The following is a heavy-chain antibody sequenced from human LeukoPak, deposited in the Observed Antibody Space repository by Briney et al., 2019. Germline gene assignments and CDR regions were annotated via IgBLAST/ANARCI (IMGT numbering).Heavy chain of an antibody. CDR2: ISGSGGTT. CDR3: AKNYDSSGYYVGFDP. D-gene: IGHD3-22*01. CDR1: GFTFSSYA. V-gene: IGHV3-23*01. J-gene: IGHJ5*02. Sequence: GGSLRLSCAASGFTFSSYAMSWVRQAPGEGLEWVSGISGSGGTTYYADSVKGRFTISRDNSKNTLYLQMNSLRAEDTAVYYCAKNYDSSGYYVGFDPWGQGTLVTVSS.